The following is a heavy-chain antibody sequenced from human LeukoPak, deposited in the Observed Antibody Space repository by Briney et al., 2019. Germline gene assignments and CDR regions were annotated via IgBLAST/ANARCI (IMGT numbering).Heavy chain of an antibody. D-gene: IGHD1-26*01. CDR1: GGSFSGYY. V-gene: IGHV4-34*01. J-gene: IGHJ6*03. CDR3: ARGQGGSYYYYYYYMDV. Sequence: IPSETLSLTCAVYGGSFSGYYWSWIRQPPGKGLEWIGEINHSGSTNYNPSLKSRVTISVDTSKNQFSLKLSSVTAADTAVYYCARGQGGSYYYYYYYMDVWGKGTTVTVSS. CDR2: INHSGST.